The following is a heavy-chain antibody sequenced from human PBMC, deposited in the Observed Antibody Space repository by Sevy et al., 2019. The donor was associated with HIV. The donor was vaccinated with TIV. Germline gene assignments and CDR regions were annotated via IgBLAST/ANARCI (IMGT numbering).Heavy chain of an antibody. CDR3: ARWNDFDI. J-gene: IGHJ3*02. D-gene: IGHD1-1*01. Sequence: SETLSLTCTVSGGSINSDHRNWIRQPPGKGLEWIGYVYYTGGTNYNPSLKNRVTISVDRTKNQFSLKLTSVTAADTAVYYCARWNDFDIWGQGTMVTVSS. CDR1: GGSINSDH. V-gene: IGHV4-59*08. CDR2: VYYTGGT.